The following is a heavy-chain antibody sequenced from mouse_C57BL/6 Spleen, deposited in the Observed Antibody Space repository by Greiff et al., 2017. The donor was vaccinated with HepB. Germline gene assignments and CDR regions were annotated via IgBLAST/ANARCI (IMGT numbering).Heavy chain of an antibody. Sequence: QVQLQQSGAELVRPGTSVKVSCKASGYAFTNYLIEWVKQRPGQGLEWIGVINPGSGGTNYNEKFKGKATLTADKSSSTAYMQLSSLTSEDSAVYFCARQEAYYSNSFAYWGQWPLVTVSA. D-gene: IGHD2-5*01. V-gene: IGHV1-54*01. CDR2: INPGSGGT. CDR1: GYAFTNYL. J-gene: IGHJ3*01. CDR3: ARQEAYYSNSFAY.